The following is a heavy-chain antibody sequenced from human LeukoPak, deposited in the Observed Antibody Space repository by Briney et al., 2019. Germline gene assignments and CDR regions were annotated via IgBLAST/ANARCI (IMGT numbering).Heavy chain of an antibody. CDR2: IYYSGST. CDR1: GGSISSGGYY. Sequence: SGTLSLTCTVSGGSISSGGYYWGWIRQHPGKGLESIGCIYYSGSTYYHPSLNSRVTISVDTSKNQFSLKLSSVTAADTAVYYCARDEVRVGAPPERYYYYGMDVWGQGTTVTVSS. D-gene: IGHD1-26*01. CDR3: ARDEVRVGAPPERYYYYGMDV. J-gene: IGHJ6*02. V-gene: IGHV4-31*03.